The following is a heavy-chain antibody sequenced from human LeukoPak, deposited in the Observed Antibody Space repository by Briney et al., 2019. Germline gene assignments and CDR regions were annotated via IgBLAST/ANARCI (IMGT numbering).Heavy chain of an antibody. V-gene: IGHV3-30-3*01. J-gene: IGHJ6*02. D-gene: IGHD3-10*01. CDR3: ARGPMVRVQGYYGMDV. CDR2: ISYDGSNK. Sequence: PGGSLRLSCAASGFTFNSYAMHWVRQAPGKGLEWVAVISYDGSNKYYADSVKGRFTISRDNSKNTLYLQMNSLRAEDTAVYYCARGPMVRVQGYYGMDVWGQGTTVTVSS. CDR1: GFTFNSYA.